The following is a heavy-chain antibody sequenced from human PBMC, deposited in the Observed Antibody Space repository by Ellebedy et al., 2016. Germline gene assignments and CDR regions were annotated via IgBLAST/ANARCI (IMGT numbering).Heavy chain of an antibody. Sequence: SETLSLTCTVSGGPITNYYWTWIRQPPGKGLEWVGYIYHSGSTDYNPSLKSRVTISLNTSKSQFSLKLSSVTAADTAVYFCARGVGPTASYDFWGQGTLVSVSS. CDR3: ARGVGPTASYDF. CDR2: IYHSGST. D-gene: IGHD1-26*01. CDR1: GGPITNYY. V-gene: IGHV4-59*12. J-gene: IGHJ4*02.